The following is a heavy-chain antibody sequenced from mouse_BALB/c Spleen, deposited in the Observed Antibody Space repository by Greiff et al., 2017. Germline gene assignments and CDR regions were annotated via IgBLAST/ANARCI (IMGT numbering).Heavy chain of an antibody. J-gene: IGHJ2*01. CDR2: ISNLAYSI. CDR3: ARVTTVDYFDY. V-gene: IGHV5-15*02. Sequence: EVMLVESGGGLVQPGGSRKLSCAASGFTFSDYGMAWVRQAPGKGPEWVAFISNLAYSIYYADTVTGRFTISRENAKNTLYLEMSSLRSEDTAMYYCARVTTVDYFDYWGQGTTLTVSS. D-gene: IGHD1-1*01. CDR1: GFTFSDYG.